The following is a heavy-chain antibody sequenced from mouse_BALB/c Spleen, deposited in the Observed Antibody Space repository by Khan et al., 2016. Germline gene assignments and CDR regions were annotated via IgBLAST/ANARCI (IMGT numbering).Heavy chain of an antibody. CDR1: GYSITSGYA. CDR2: ISYSGVT. D-gene: IGHD1-1*01. Sequence: EVQLQESGPGLVKPSQSLSLTCTVTGYSITSGYAWNWIRQFPGNKLELMGYISYSGVTSYTPSLKSQISITRDTSKNQFFLQLTSVTTEDTATYYCARGNYYGSYLDYWGQGTTLTVSS. J-gene: IGHJ2*01. CDR3: ARGNYYGSYLDY. V-gene: IGHV3-2*02.